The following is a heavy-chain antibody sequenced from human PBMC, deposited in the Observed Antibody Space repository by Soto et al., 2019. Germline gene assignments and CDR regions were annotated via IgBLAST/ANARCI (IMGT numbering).Heavy chain of an antibody. D-gene: IGHD1-7*01. CDR1: GFTFSSYS. CDR2: ISSSSSYI. J-gene: IGHJ6*03. V-gene: IGHV3-21*01. CDR3: ARDPLVTGTTCMDV. Sequence: EVQLVESGGGLVKPGGSLRLSCAASGFTFSSYSMNWVRQAPGKGLEWVSSISSSSSYIYYADSVKGRFTISRDNAKNSLYLQMNSLRAEDTAVYYCARDPLVTGTTCMDVWGKGTTVTVSS.